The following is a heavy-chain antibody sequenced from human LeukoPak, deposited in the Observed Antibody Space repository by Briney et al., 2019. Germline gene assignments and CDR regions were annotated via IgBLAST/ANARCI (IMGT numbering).Heavy chain of an antibody. CDR1: GYTFTSYY. D-gene: IGHD5-12*01. CDR3: AREILVATFDY. Sequence: ASVKVSCKASGYTFTSYYMHWGRQAPGQGLEWMGMINPSGGTTSYAQNFQGRVTMTRDTSTSTVYMELRSLRSEDTAVYYCAREILVATFDYWGQGTLVTVSS. CDR2: INPSGGTT. J-gene: IGHJ4*02. V-gene: IGHV1-46*01.